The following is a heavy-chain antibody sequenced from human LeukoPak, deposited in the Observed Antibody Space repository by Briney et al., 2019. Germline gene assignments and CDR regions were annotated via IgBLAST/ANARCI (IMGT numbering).Heavy chain of an antibody. CDR1: GFTFSSYE. J-gene: IGHJ3*02. CDR2: ISSSGSTI. V-gene: IGHV3-48*03. D-gene: IGHD3-16*01. CDR3: ARGERPRGAFDI. Sequence: TGGSLRLSCAASGFTFSSYEMNWVRQAQGKGQEWVSYISSSGSTIYYADSVKGRFTISRDNAKNSLYLQMNSLRAEDTAVYYCARGERPRGAFDIWGQGTMVTVSS.